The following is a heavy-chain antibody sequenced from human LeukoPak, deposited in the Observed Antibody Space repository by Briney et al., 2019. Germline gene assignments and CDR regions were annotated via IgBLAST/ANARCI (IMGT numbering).Heavy chain of an antibody. CDR1: GGSISSYY. Sequence: SETLSLTCTVSGGSISSYYWSWIRRPPGKGLEWIGYIYYSGSTNYNPSLKSRVTISVDTSKNQFSLKLSSVTAADTAVYYCARGYVVPAAIDWRYCSGGSCYSDSGLLDYWGQGTLVTVSS. V-gene: IGHV4-59*01. J-gene: IGHJ4*02. CDR2: IYYSGST. D-gene: IGHD2-15*01. CDR3: ARGYVVPAAIDWRYCSGGSCYSDSGLLDY.